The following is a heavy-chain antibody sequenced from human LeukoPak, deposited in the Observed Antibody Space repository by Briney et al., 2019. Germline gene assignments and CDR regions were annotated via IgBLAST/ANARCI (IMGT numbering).Heavy chain of an antibody. D-gene: IGHD4-23*01. J-gene: IGHJ4*02. CDR2: IYYSGST. V-gene: IGHV4-59*08. Sequence: SETLSLTCTVSGGSISSYYWSWIRQPPGKGLEWIGYIYYSGSTNYNPSLKSRVTISIDTSKNQFSLKLSPVTAADTAVYYCARLRVQNYGGNWGFDYWGQGTLVTVSS. CDR1: GGSISSYY. CDR3: ARLRVQNYGGNWGFDY.